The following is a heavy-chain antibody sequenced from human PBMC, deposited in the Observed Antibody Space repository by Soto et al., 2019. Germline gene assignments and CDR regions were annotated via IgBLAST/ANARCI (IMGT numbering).Heavy chain of an antibody. CDR2: INPGGDSK. CDR3: ARDLDYPPNNWFDP. J-gene: IGHJ5*02. V-gene: IGHV3-11*01. D-gene: IGHD4-17*01. Sequence: GGSLRLSCAASRFTFSDYYMSWIRQAPGKGLEWVSYINPGGDSKYYADSVKGRFIISRDNAKNSLYLQMNSLRAEDTAIYYCARDLDYPPNNWFDPWGQGTLVTVSS. CDR1: RFTFSDYY.